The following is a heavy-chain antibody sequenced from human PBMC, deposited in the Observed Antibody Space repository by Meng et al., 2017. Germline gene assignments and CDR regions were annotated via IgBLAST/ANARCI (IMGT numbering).Heavy chain of an antibody. Sequence: GESLKISCAASGFTFSYYYMSWIRQAPGKGLEWVSYISSSGSTIYYADSVKGRFTISRDNAKNSLYLQMNSLRAEDTAVYYCARDFPYDYYDSSGPAQTFDYWGQGTLVTVSS. CDR3: ARDFPYDYYDSSGPAQTFDY. CDR2: ISSSGSTI. CDR1: GFTFSYYY. V-gene: IGHV3-11*01. J-gene: IGHJ4*02. D-gene: IGHD3-22*01.